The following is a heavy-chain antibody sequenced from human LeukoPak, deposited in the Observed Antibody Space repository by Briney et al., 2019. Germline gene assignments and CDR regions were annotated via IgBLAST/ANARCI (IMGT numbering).Heavy chain of an antibody. D-gene: IGHD1-1*01. V-gene: IGHV3-74*01. CDR2: IHIVDRRA. CDR1: DSTSSMSW. CDR3: ARLQGARRQAVQ. J-gene: IGHJ4*02. Sequence: GSLRLSCAASDSTSSMSWIPWAPKPPGKGLIWVSGIHIVDRRANYAASGKAQFTTSRANAKNTWYLKLNSLRAENTALNYCARLQGARRQAVQWGQGTLVTVSS.